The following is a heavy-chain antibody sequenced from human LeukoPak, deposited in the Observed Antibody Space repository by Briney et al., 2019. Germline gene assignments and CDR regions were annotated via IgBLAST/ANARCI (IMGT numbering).Heavy chain of an antibody. CDR1: GFTVSTNY. CDR3: AGILLVAVMD. CDR2: IYTIGTT. Sequence: PGGSLRLSCAASGFTVSTNYMSWVRQAPGKGLEWVSLIYTIGTTYYADSVKGRFTISRDNSKNTLYLQMDSLRAEDKAVYYCAGILLVAVMDWGQGTPVTVSS. D-gene: IGHD5-12*01. J-gene: IGHJ4*02. V-gene: IGHV3-66*01.